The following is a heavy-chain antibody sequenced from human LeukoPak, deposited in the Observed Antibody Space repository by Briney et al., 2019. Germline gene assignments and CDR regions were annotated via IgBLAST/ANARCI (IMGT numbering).Heavy chain of an antibody. CDR1: GGSISSSSYY. CDR3: ARALWLVRAFDI. J-gene: IGHJ3*02. Sequence: SETLSLTCTVSGGSISSSSYYWGWIRQPPGKGLEWIGYIYYSGSTNYNPSLKSRVTISVDTSKNQFSLKLSSVTAADTAVYYCARALWLVRAFDIWGQGTMVTVSS. D-gene: IGHD6-19*01. V-gene: IGHV4-61*05. CDR2: IYYSGST.